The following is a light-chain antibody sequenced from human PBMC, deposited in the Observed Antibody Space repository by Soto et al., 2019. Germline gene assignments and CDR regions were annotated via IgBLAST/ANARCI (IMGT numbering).Light chain of an antibody. J-gene: IGLJ2*01. V-gene: IGLV2-14*01. CDR1: SSDVGGYSY. Sequence: QSVLTQPASVSGSPGQSITISCTGTSSDVGGYSYVSWYQQHPGKAPKLIIYDVFSRPSGVSTRFSGSKSGNTASLTISGLQADDEADYYCSSYSSANTLGVFGGGPKLTVL. CDR2: DVF. CDR3: SSYSSANTLGV.